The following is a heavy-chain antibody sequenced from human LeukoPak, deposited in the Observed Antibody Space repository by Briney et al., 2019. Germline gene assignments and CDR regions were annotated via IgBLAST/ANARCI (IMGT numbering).Heavy chain of an antibody. CDR3: AKGRRDGYNFDFDY. CDR2: ISGGGGST. J-gene: IGHJ4*02. V-gene: IGHV3-23*01. D-gene: IGHD5-24*01. Sequence: PGGSLRLSCAASGFTFSSYAMNWVRQAPGKGLEWVSTISGGGGSTYYADSVKGRFTISRDNSKNTLYLQMSSLRAEDTAVYYCAKGRRDGYNFDFDYWGQGTLVTVSS. CDR1: GFTFSSYA.